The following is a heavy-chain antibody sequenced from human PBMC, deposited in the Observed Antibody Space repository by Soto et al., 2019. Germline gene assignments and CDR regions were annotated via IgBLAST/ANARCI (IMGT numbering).Heavy chain of an antibody. CDR2: IYYSGST. Sequence: SETLSLTCTVAGGSISSYYWSWIRQPPGKGLEWIGYIYYSGSTYYNPSLKSRVTISLDTSKNQFSLKLSSVTAADTAVYYCARVGSRIAVRPFDNSGQATLVTVSS. CDR1: GGSISSYY. J-gene: IGHJ4*02. D-gene: IGHD6-6*01. V-gene: IGHV4-59*08. CDR3: ARVGSRIAVRPFDN.